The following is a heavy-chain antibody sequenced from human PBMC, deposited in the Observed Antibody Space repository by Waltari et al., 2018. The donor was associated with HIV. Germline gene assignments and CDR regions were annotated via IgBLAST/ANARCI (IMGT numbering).Heavy chain of an antibody. V-gene: IGHV3-48*01. D-gene: IGHD3-16*01. CDR2: ISASGTTT. Sequence: EVQLAESGGGAVQPGGSLRLSCAGSGFTMSNHNMNWARQAPGKGMEWISFISASGTTTYYADPVKGRFTISRDNAKNSLYLQMNSLRAEDSALYYCTRGGARYFYVGGGDFWGQGTLVSVSS. CDR1: GFTMSNHN. CDR3: TRGGARYFYVGGGDF. J-gene: IGHJ4*02.